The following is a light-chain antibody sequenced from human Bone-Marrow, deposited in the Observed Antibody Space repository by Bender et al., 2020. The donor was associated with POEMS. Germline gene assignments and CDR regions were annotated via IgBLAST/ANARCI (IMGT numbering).Light chain of an antibody. CDR3: QVLDGLSGHYV. CDR2: DDA. V-gene: IGLV3-21*02. Sequence: SYELTQPPSVSATPGQTATITCVGDNIGSRSVHWYKQRPGQAPVLVLYDDAKRPSVIPERVSGSNSGNTAILTIGRVEAGDEADYYCQVLDGLSGHYVFGTGTKVTVL. J-gene: IGLJ1*01. CDR1: NIGSRS.